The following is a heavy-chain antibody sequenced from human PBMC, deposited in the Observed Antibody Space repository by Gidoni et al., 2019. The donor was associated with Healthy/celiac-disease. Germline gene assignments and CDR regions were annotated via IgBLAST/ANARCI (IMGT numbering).Heavy chain of an antibody. CDR1: GFTFSSYA. CDR3: AKDEGFRVVVVPAASFDY. Sequence: EVQLLESGGGLVQPGGSLRLSCAASGFTFSSYAMSWVRQAPGKGLEWVSAISGSGGSTYYADSVEGRFTIARDNSKNTLYLQMNSLRAEDTAVYYCAKDEGFRVVVVPAASFDYWGQGTLVTVSS. V-gene: IGHV3-23*01. D-gene: IGHD2-2*01. CDR2: ISGSGGST. J-gene: IGHJ4*02.